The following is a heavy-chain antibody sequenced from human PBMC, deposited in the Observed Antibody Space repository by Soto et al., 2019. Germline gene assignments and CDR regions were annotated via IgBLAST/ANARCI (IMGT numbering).Heavy chain of an antibody. V-gene: IGHV1-2*04. D-gene: IGHD5-12*01. J-gene: IGHJ3*02. CDR3: ARDRDSGYDFGTSKPHDAFDI. CDR1: GYTFTGYY. CDR2: INPNSGGT. Sequence: ASVKVSCKASGYTFTGYYMHWVRQAPGQGLEWMGWINPNSGGTNYAQKFQGWVTMTRDTSISTAYMELSRLRSDDTAVYYCARDRDSGYDFGTSKPHDAFDIWGQGTMVTVSS.